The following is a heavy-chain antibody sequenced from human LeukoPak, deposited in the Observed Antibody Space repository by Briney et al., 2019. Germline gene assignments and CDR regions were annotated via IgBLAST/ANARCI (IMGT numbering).Heavy chain of an antibody. Sequence: ASVKVSCKASGYTFTSYYVHWVRQAPGQGLEWMGIVNPSGGTTTYAQRFRGRVTMTRDTSTSTVYMELSSLRFEDSAVYYCARNTTTGYFDLWGRGNMVTVSS. CDR2: VNPSGGTT. V-gene: IGHV1-46*01. J-gene: IGHJ2*01. CDR1: GYTFTSYY. D-gene: IGHD4-17*01. CDR3: ARNTTTGYFDL.